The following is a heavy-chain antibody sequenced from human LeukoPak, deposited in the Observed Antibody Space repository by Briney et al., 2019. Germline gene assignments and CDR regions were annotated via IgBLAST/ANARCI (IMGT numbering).Heavy chain of an antibody. CDR1: GYTFTGYY. V-gene: IGHV1-2*02. Sequence: GASVKVSCKASGYTFTGYYIHWVRQAPGQGLEWMGWINPNSGGTKYAQKFQGRVTMTRDTSITTAYMELNRLRSDDTAVYYCARVGVEDYGDYENPLGYYYYYMDVWGKGTTVTISS. D-gene: IGHD4-17*01. CDR2: INPNSGGT. J-gene: IGHJ6*03. CDR3: ARVGVEDYGDYENPLGYYYYYMDV.